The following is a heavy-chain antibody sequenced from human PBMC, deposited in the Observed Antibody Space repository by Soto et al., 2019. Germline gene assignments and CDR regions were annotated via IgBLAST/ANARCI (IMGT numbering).Heavy chain of an antibody. CDR1: GGSVSSGSYY. CDR3: SRNLGASNDIDY. D-gene: IGHD1-1*01. V-gene: IGHV4-61*01. CDR2: IYYSGST. J-gene: IGHJ4*01. Sequence: PSETLSLTCAVSGGSVSSGSYYWSWIRQPPGKGLEWIGYIYYSGSTNYNPSLKSRVTISVDTSKNQFSLKLSSVTAADTAVYYFSRNLGASNDIDYPAQRSPVPVS.